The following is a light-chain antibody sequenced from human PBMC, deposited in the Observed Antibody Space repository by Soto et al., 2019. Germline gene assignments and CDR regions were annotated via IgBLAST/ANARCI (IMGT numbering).Light chain of an antibody. Sequence: DIQMTQSPSSLSASVGDRVTITFRASQDISDFLAWFQQKPGEVPKRLIYAASSLESGVPSRFSGSGSGTEFTLTISSLQHDDFATYYCLQNNRYPWTFGEGTNVDIK. CDR2: AAS. CDR3: LQNNRYPWT. CDR1: QDISDF. V-gene: IGKV1-17*03. J-gene: IGKJ1*01.